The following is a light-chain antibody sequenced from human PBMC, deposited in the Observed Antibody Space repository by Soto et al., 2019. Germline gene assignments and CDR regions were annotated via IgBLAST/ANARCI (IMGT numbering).Light chain of an antibody. J-gene: IGKJ5*01. CDR3: QQYGSSPIT. CDR1: QSVSSSY. CDR2: GAS. Sequence: EIVLTQSPGPLSLSPGERATLSCRASQSVSSSYLAWYQQKPGQAPRLLIYGASSRATAIPDRFSGSGSGTAFTLTISRLEPEDFAVYYCQQYGSSPITFGKGTRLEIK. V-gene: IGKV3-20*01.